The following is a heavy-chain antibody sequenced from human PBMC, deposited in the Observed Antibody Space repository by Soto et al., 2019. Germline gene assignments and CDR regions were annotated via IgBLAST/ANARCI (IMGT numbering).Heavy chain of an antibody. Sequence: QVQLVQSGAEVKKPGASVKVSCKASGYTFTSQDINWMRQATGQGREWMGWMNPNSGHTNYAQKFQGRVTMTRDTSISTAYMELTNLRSEDTAIYYCASDMSTTWGQGPLVTVAS. V-gene: IGHV1-8*01. D-gene: IGHD2-2*01. J-gene: IGHJ5*02. CDR2: MNPNSGHT. CDR1: GYTFTSQD. CDR3: ASDMSTT.